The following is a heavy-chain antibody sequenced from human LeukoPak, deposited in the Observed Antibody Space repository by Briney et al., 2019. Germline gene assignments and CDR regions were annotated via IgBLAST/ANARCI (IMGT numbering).Heavy chain of an antibody. Sequence: GGSLRLSCAASGFTFSSYAMTWVRQAPGKGLEWVSAITGSGAYTNYADSVRGRFTISRDNSKNTIFLQMNSLRAEDTAIYYCAKRSATSSGYFDFWGRGTLVTVSS. J-gene: IGHJ4*02. V-gene: IGHV3-23*01. CDR3: AKRSATSSGYFDF. CDR1: GFTFSSYA. CDR2: ITGSGAYT. D-gene: IGHD3-22*01.